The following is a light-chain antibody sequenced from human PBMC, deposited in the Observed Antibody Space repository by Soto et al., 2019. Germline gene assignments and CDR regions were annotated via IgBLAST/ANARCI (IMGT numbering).Light chain of an antibody. CDR1: SGHSSYA. V-gene: IGLV4-69*01. CDR2: LNSDGSH. CDR3: QTCGTGIFWV. Sequence: QLVLTQSPSASASLGASVKLTCTLSSGHSSYAIAWHQQQPEKGPRYLMKLNSDGSHSKGDGIPDRFSGSSSGAERYLTISSLQSEDEADYYCQTCGTGIFWVFGGGTKLTVL. J-gene: IGLJ3*02.